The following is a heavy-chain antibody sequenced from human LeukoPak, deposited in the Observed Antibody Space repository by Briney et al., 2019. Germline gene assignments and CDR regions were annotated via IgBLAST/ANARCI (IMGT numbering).Heavy chain of an antibody. CDR1: GFTFSSYS. D-gene: IGHD6-19*01. Sequence: GGSLRLSCAASGFTFSSYSMNWVRQAPGKGLEWVSSISSSSSCIYYADSVKGRFTISRDNAKNSLYLQMNSLRAEDTAVYYCARERLDSGWYIDYWGQGTLVTVSS. CDR3: ARERLDSGWYIDY. V-gene: IGHV3-21*01. J-gene: IGHJ4*02. CDR2: ISSSSSCI.